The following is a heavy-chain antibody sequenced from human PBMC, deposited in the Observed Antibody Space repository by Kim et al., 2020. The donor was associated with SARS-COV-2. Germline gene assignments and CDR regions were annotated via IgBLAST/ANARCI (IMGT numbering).Heavy chain of an antibody. CDR1: GFTFSNYG. CDR2: ISHDGSNK. J-gene: IGHJ4*02. D-gene: IGHD3-3*01. V-gene: IGHV3-30*03. Sequence: GGSLRLSCAASGFTFSNYGTHWVRQAPGKGLEWVAVISHDGSNKYYADSVKGRFTISRDNSKNTLYLQMNSLRAEDTAVYYCARDRRGIFGLTTPDYWGQGTLLTVSS. CDR3: ARDRRGIFGLTTPDY.